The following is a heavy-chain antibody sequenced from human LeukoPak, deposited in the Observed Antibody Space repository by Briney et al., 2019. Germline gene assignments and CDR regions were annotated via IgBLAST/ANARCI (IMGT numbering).Heavy chain of an antibody. D-gene: IGHD3-3*01. Sequence: GASVKVSCKASGYTFTGYYMHWVRQAPGQGLEWMGWINPNSGGTNYAQKFQGRVTMTRDTSISTAYMELSRLRSDDTAVYYCARVLRFLEWSQFDYWGQGTLVTVSS. CDR1: GYTFTGYY. CDR3: ARVLRFLEWSQFDY. J-gene: IGHJ4*02. V-gene: IGHV1-2*02. CDR2: INPNSGGT.